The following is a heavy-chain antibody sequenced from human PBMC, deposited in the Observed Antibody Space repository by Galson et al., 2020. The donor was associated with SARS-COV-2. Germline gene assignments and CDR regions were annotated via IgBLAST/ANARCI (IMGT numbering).Heavy chain of an antibody. D-gene: IGHD4-17*01. CDR1: GGTFSSYA. J-gene: IGHJ3*02. V-gene: IGHV1-69*05. Sequence: ASVKVSCKASGGTFSSYAISWVRQAPGQGLEWMGGIIPIFGTANYAQKFQGRVTITTDESTSTAYMELSSLRSEDTAVYYCARLSDYGDFPGQVADDAFDIWGQGTMVTVSS. CDR3: ARLSDYGDFPGQVADDAFDI. CDR2: IIPIFGTA.